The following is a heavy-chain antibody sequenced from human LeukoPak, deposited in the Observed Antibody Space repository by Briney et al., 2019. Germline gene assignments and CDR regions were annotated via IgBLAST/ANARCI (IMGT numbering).Heavy chain of an antibody. CDR2: ISGSGSGT. Sequence: AGGSLRLSCAASGFTFSTYWMSWVRQAPGKGLEWVSTISGSGSGTYYADSVKGRFTISRDNSKNTLYLQMNSLRAEDTAVYYCAKKGQQTGTDYFVYWGQGTLVTVSS. CDR1: GFTFSTYW. V-gene: IGHV3-23*01. CDR3: AKKGQQTGTDYFVY. J-gene: IGHJ4*02. D-gene: IGHD3-9*01.